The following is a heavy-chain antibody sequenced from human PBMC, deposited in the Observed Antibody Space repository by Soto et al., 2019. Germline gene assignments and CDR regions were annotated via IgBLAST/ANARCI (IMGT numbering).Heavy chain of an antibody. CDR1: GFTFSSYA. D-gene: IGHD3-10*01. J-gene: IGHJ6*02. CDR2: ISGSGGST. CDR3: AKDYYGSGSYYNSYYYGMDV. V-gene: IGHV3-23*01. Sequence: PGGSLRLSCAASGFTFSSYAMSWVRQAPGKGLEWVSAISGSGGSTYYADSVKGRFTISRDNSKNTLYLQMNSLRAEDTAVYYCAKDYYGSGSYYNSYYYGMDVWGQGTTVTVSS.